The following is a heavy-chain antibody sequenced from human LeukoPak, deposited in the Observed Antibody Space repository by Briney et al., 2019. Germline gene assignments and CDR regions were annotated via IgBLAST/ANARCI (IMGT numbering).Heavy chain of an antibody. CDR1: GSTFNRYW. D-gene: IGHD3-10*01. CDR3: ASGYYGLGTYYYFEN. J-gene: IGHJ4*02. V-gene: IGHV3-7*01. CDR2: IKKDGSER. Sequence: GGSLRLSCVASGSTFNRYWMSWVRQAPGKGLEWVANIKKDGSERYYVDSVKGRFTISRDNAKSSLYLQMNSLRVEDTAVYYCASGYYGLGTYYYFENWGQGNLVTVSS.